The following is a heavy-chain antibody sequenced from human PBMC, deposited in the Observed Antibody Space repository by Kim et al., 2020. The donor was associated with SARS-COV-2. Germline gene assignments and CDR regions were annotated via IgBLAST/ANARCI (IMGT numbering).Heavy chain of an antibody. D-gene: IGHD3-10*01. CDR3: ATAEGRITMVRGVIITGFDP. V-gene: IGHV3-23*01. Sequence: RFTISRDNSKNTLYLQMNSLRDEDTAVYYCATAEGRITMVRGVIITGFDPWGQGTLVTVSS. J-gene: IGHJ5*02.